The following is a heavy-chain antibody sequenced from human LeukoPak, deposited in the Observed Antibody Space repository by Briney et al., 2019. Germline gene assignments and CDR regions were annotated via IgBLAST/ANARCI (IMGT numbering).Heavy chain of an antibody. J-gene: IGHJ4*02. CDR2: IRTDGSDK. Sequence: GGSLRLSCAASGFIFSNYWMSWVRQAPGKGPEWVGDIRTDGSDKYYVGSVKGRFTISRDNAKNSLYLQMNSLRAEDTAVYYCARDSLIQYGSGSYWGFDYWGQGILVTVSS. V-gene: IGHV3-7*03. CDR3: ARDSLIQYGSGSYWGFDY. CDR1: GFIFSNYW. D-gene: IGHD3-10*01.